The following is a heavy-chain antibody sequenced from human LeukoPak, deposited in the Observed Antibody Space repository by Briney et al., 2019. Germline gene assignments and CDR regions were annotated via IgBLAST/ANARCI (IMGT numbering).Heavy chain of an antibody. J-gene: IGHJ5*02. D-gene: IGHD3-10*01. Sequence: SVKVSCKASGGTFSSYAISWVRQAPGQGLEWMGGIIPIFGTANYAQKFQGRVTITTDESTSTAYMELSSLRSEDTAVHYCARIVMVRGVINPYNWFVPWGQGTLVTVSS. CDR2: IIPIFGTA. CDR1: GGTFSSYA. V-gene: IGHV1-69*05. CDR3: ARIVMVRGVINPYNWFVP.